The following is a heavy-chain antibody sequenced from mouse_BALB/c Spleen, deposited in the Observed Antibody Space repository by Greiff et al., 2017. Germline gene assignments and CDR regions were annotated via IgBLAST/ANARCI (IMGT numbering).Heavy chain of an antibody. D-gene: IGHD2-2*01. CDR2: IDPENGDT. CDR3: NRAGAYGYATGTAIWFAY. CDR1: GFNIKDYY. J-gene: IGHJ3*01. Sequence: EVKLQESGAELVRSGASVKLSCTASGFNIKDYYMHWVKQRPEQGLEWIGWIDPENGDTEYAPKFQGKATMTADTSSNTAYLQLSSLTSEDTAVYYCNRAGAYGYATGTAIWFAYWGQGTLVTVSA. V-gene: IGHV14-4*02.